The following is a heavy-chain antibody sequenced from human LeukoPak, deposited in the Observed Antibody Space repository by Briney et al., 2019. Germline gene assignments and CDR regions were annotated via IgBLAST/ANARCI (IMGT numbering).Heavy chain of an antibody. Sequence: PSETLFLTCTVSGDSISSSYWSWIRQPPGKTLEWIGYIYYTGTTNYNPSLKSRVTMSIDTSKNQFSLNLNSVTAADTAVYYCARGFYDSSGYSNCFDPWGQGTLVTVSS. D-gene: IGHD3-22*01. CDR2: IYYTGTT. CDR3: ARGFYDSSGYSNCFDP. CDR1: GDSISSSY. V-gene: IGHV4-59*01. J-gene: IGHJ5*02.